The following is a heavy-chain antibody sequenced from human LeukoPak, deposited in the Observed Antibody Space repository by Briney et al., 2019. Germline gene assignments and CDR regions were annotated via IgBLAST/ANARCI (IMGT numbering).Heavy chain of an antibody. J-gene: IGHJ5*02. V-gene: IGHV3-21*01. CDR2: ISSSSSYI. CDR3: AAPPIAAAGTFRANWFDP. Sequence: GGSLRLSCAASGFTFSSYSMNWVRQAPGKGLEWVSSISSSSSYIYYADSVKGRFTISRDNAKNSLYLQMNSLRAEDTAVYYCAAPPIAAAGTFRANWFDPWGQGTLVTVSS. D-gene: IGHD6-13*01. CDR1: GFTFSSYS.